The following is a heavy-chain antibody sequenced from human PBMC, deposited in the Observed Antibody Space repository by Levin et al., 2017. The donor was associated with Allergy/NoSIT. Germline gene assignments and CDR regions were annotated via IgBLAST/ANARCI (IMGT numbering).Heavy chain of an antibody. CDR1: GFTFSSYA. Sequence: GGSLRLSCAASGFTFSSYAMSWVRQAPGKGLEWVSAISGSGGSTYYADSVKGRFTISRDNSKNTLYLQMNSLRAEDTAVYYCAKDYHRERSPFTMIVVDAFDIWGQGTMVTVSS. J-gene: IGHJ3*02. V-gene: IGHV3-23*01. CDR3: AKDYHRERSPFTMIVVDAFDI. D-gene: IGHD3-22*01. CDR2: ISGSGGST.